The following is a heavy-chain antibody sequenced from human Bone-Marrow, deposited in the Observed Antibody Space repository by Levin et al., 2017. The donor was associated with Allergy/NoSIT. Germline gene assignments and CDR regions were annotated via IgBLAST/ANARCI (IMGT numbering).Heavy chain of an antibody. CDR2: ISTSRSYI. J-gene: IGHJ3*02. V-gene: IGHV3-21*01. CDR3: ARGLTGQDAFDI. D-gene: IGHD2-8*02. CDR1: GFTFSNYN. Sequence: GESLKISCAASGFTFSNYNVNWVRQAPGKGLEWVSSISTSRSYIYYADSVKGRFTISRDNAKNSVYLQMNSLRAEDTALYYCARGLTGQDAFDIWGQGTMVTVSS.